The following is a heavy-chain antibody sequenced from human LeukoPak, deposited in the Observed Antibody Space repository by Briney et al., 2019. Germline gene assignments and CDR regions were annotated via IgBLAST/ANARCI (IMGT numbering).Heavy chain of an antibody. J-gene: IGHJ6*02. CDR2: IYYSGST. D-gene: IGHD1-26*01. CDR1: GGSISSYY. Sequence: TSETLSLTCTVSGGSISSYYWSWIRQPPGKGLEWIGYIYYSGSTNYNPSLKSRVTISVDTSRNQSSLKLSSVTAADTAVYYCARGGTVRNGMDVWGQGTTVTVSS. CDR3: ARGGTVRNGMDV. V-gene: IGHV4-59*01.